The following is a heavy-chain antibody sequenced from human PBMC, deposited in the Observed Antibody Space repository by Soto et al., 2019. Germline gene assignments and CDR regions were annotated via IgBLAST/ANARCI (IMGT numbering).Heavy chain of an antibody. Sequence: EVQLVESGGGLVQPGGSLRLSCAASGFTFSSYWMHWVRQAPGKGLVWVSRINSDGSSTSYADSVKGRFTISRDNAKNTLYLQMNSLRAEDTAVYYCARDQTPLRYFYWSKPPPLWFDPWGQGTLVTVSS. CDR2: INSDGSST. J-gene: IGHJ5*02. D-gene: IGHD3-9*01. CDR1: GFTFSSYW. V-gene: IGHV3-74*01. CDR3: ARDQTPLRYFYWSKPPPLWFDP.